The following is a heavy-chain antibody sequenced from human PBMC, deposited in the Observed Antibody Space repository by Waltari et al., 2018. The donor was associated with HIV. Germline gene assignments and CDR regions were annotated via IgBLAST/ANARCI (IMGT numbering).Heavy chain of an antibody. CDR2: ITTVNGNT. CDR1: GYNFITYA. Sequence: QVLLVQSGAEVTKPGASVRVSCKASGYNFITYAIHWVRQAPGQRLEWMGCITTVNGNTKYSQKLQGRVTITRDTSTTTAHMELSRLRSEDTAIYYCARERKVVGASPYYGLDVWGQGTTVTVSS. D-gene: IGHD2-15*01. J-gene: IGHJ6*02. CDR3: ARERKVVGASPYYGLDV. V-gene: IGHV1-3*04.